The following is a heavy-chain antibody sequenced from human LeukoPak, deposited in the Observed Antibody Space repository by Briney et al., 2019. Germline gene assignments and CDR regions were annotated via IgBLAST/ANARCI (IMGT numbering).Heavy chain of an antibody. J-gene: IGHJ4*02. CDR1: GYTFTGYY. CDR3: ARVMIVATIATPFDY. V-gene: IGHV1-2*06. D-gene: IGHD5-12*01. CDR2: INPNSGGT. Sequence: ASVKVSCKASGYTFTGYYIHWVRQAPGQGLEWMGRINPNSGGTNYAQKFQGRVTMTRDTSISTAYMELSSLRSDDTAVCYCARVMIVATIATPFDYWGQGTLVTVSS.